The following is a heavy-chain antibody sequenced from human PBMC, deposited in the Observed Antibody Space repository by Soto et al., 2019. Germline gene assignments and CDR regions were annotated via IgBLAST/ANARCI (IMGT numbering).Heavy chain of an antibody. D-gene: IGHD2-2*01. CDR2: ISWDSIMS. V-gene: IGHV3-9*01. CDR1: GFNFADHG. Sequence: GGSLRLSCEASGFNFADHGMHWVRQAPGKGLEWVAGISWDSIMSGYADSVRGRFTISRDNAKNSLYLQMDSLRVEDTAVYYCARQPAIASPHWFDPWGQGTLVTVSS. J-gene: IGHJ5*02. CDR3: ARQPAIASPHWFDP.